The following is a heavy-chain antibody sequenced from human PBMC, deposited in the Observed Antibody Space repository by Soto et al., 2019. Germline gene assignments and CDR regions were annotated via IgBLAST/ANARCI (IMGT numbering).Heavy chain of an antibody. CDR2: IYYSGST. CDR1: GGSINNYY. D-gene: IGHD1-26*01. Sequence: SETLSLTCTVSGGSINNYYWSWIRQPPGKGLEWIGYIYYSGSTNYNPSIKSRVNISVDTSKNQFSLKLSSVTAADTAVYYCARRYGGNFDYWGQGTLVTVSS. CDR3: ARRYGGNFDY. V-gene: IGHV4-59*01. J-gene: IGHJ4*02.